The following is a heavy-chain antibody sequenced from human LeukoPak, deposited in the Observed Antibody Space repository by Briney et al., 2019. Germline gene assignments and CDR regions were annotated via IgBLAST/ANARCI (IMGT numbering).Heavy chain of an antibody. V-gene: IGHV5-51*01. J-gene: IGHJ4*02. CDR2: IYPGDSDT. Sequence: GESLKISCKGSGYSFTSYRIGWVRQMPGKGLEWMGIIYPGDSDTRYSPSFQGQVTISADKSISTAYLQWSSLKASDTAMYYCARRYYYDSSGYYLARGSIFDYWGQGTLVTVSS. CDR3: ARRYYYDSSGYYLARGSIFDY. D-gene: IGHD3-22*01. CDR1: GYSFTSYR.